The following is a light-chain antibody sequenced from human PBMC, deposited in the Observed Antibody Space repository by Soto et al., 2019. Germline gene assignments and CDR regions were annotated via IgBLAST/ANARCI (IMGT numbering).Light chain of an antibody. J-gene: IGLJ2*01. CDR1: SSDVGGYNY. CDR2: DVS. V-gene: IGLV2-11*01. CDR3: CSYAGSHFL. Sequence: QLVLTQPRSVSGSPGQSVTISCTGTSSDVGGYNYVSWYQQHPGKAPKLMIYDVSQRPSGVPDRFSGSKSGNTASLTISGLQHEDEADYYCCSYAGSHFLFGGGTKLTV.